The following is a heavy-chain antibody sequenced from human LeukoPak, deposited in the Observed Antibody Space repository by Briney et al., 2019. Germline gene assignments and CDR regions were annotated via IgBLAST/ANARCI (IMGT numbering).Heavy chain of an antibody. CDR2: INPSGGST. V-gene: IGHV1-46*01. CDR3: ARAPYYYGSSGYYFDY. J-gene: IGHJ4*02. D-gene: IGHD3-22*01. CDR1: GYTFTSYY. Sequence: ASVKVSCKASGYTFTSYYMHWVRQAPGQGLEWMGIINPSGGSTSYAQKFQGRVTMTRDTSTSTVYMELSSLRSEDTAVYYCARAPYYYGSSGYYFDYWGQGTLVTVSS.